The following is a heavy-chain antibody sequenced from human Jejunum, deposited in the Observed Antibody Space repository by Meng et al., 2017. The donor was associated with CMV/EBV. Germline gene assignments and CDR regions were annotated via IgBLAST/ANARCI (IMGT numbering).Heavy chain of an antibody. CDR3: ARSKKTFNYDTSGPDALDI. J-gene: IGHJ3*02. Sequence: DDYMSWIRQAPGKGLEWVSYISSRGSTIYYADSVKGRFTSSRDNAKNSLYLQMNSLRAEDRAVYYCARSKKTFNYDTSGPDALDIWGQGTMVTVSS. CDR1: DDY. CDR2: ISSRGSTI. V-gene: IGHV3-11*01. D-gene: IGHD3-22*01.